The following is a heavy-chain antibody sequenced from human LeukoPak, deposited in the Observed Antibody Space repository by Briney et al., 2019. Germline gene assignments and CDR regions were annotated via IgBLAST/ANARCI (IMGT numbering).Heavy chain of an antibody. V-gene: IGHV1-2*02. D-gene: IGHD3-3*01. J-gene: IGHJ4*02. CDR2: INPNSGGT. CDR1: GYTFTGYY. CDR3: ARDWSGSQGSYFDY. Sequence: ASVRVSCKASGYTFTGYYMHWVRQAPGQGLEWMGWINPNSGGTNYAQKFQGRVTMTRDTSTSTVYMELSSLRSEDTAVYYCARDWSGSQGSYFDYWGQGTLVTVSS.